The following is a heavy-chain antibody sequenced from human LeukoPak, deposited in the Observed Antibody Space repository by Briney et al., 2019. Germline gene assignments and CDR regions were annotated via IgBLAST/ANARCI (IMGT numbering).Heavy chain of an antibody. Sequence: ASVKVSCKASGYTFTGYYMHWVRQAPGKGLEWMGGFDPEDGETIYAQKFQGRVTMTEDTSTDTAYMELGSLRSEDTAVYYCATTDMVRGVIKFDYWGQGTLVTVSS. V-gene: IGHV1-24*01. CDR1: GYTFTGYY. CDR3: ATTDMVRGVIKFDY. D-gene: IGHD3-10*01. J-gene: IGHJ4*02. CDR2: FDPEDGET.